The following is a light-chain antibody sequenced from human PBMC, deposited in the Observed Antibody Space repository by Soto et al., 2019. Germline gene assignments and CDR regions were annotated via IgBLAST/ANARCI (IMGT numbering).Light chain of an antibody. CDR1: RSNIGSNY. J-gene: IGLJ3*02. Sequence: QSVLTQPPSASGTPGQRVTISCSGSRSNIGSNYVYWYQQLPGTAPRLLIYRNDQRPSGVPDRFSDSKSGTSASLAISGLRSDDEADYYCAALDDTLSGVVFGGGTKRTVL. V-gene: IGLV1-47*01. CDR2: RND. CDR3: AALDDTLSGVV.